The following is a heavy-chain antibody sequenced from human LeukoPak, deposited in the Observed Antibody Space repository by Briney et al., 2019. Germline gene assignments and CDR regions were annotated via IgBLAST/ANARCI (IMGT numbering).Heavy chain of an antibody. CDR1: GLTVSSNY. V-gene: IGHV3-66*01. CDR3: ARGATVAGDFDY. CDR2: LYSGGDT. Sequence: GGSLRLSCAASGLTVSSNYMSWVRQAPGKGLEWVSVLYSGGDTYYADSVKGRFTISRDNSKNSLYLQMNSLRAEDTAVYYCARGATVAGDFDYWDQGTLVTVSS. J-gene: IGHJ4*02. D-gene: IGHD6-19*01.